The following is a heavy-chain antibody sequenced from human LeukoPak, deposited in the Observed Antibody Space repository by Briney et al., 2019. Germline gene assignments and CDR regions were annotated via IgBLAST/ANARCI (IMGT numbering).Heavy chain of an antibody. CDR1: GFTFSDHY. D-gene: IGHD3-22*01. V-gene: IGHV3-11*03. Sequence: GGSLRLPCAASGFTFSDHYMSWIRQAPGKGLEWVSYISGSSAYTNYAGSVKGRFTISRDNAKNSLYLQMNSLRAGDTAVYYCARTHSGYPRDAFDIWGLGTMVTVSS. CDR2: ISGSSAYT. CDR3: ARTHSGYPRDAFDI. J-gene: IGHJ3*02.